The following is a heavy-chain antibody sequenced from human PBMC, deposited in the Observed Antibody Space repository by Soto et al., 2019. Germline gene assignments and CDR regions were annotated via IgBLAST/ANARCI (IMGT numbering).Heavy chain of an antibody. Sequence: GGSLRLSCAASGFTFSSYAMSWVRQAPGKGLEWVAAISGIGGSTYYEDSVKGRCTISRDNSKNTLYLQMNSLRAEDTAVYYSANSVDTGYGSNFDYWGQGTLVTVSS. CDR3: ANSVDTGYGSNFDY. CDR2: ISGIGGST. D-gene: IGHD5-18*01. V-gene: IGHV3-23*01. J-gene: IGHJ4*02. CDR1: GFTFSSYA.